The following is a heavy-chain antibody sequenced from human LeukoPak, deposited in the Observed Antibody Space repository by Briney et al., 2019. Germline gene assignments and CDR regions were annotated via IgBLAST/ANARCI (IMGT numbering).Heavy chain of an antibody. V-gene: IGHV3-48*01. CDR2: ISRGSTTI. CDR3: AISSSYNYFDY. J-gene: IGHJ4*02. D-gene: IGHD2-15*01. Sequence: PGGSLRLSCTAAGFTFSSYNINWVRQPPGKGLEWVSYISRGSTTIYYADSLKGRFTISRDNAKNSLYPEMNSLRAEDTAVYYCAISSSYNYFDYWGQGTLVTVSS. CDR1: GFTFSSYN.